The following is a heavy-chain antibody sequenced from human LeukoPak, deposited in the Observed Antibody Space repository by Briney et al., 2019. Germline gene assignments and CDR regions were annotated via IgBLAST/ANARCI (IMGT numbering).Heavy chain of an antibody. V-gene: IGHV1-2*02. CDR1: GYTFNGYY. J-gene: IGHJ4*02. Sequence: ASVKVSCKASGYTFNGYYMHWVRQAPGHGLEWMGRINPNSGGTDYAQKFQGRVTMTSDTSISTAYMELSSLRSDDTAVYYCARDPPVVEIATRIPDYWGQGTLVTVSS. CDR3: ARDPPVVEIATRIPDY. CDR2: INPNSGGT. D-gene: IGHD5-24*01.